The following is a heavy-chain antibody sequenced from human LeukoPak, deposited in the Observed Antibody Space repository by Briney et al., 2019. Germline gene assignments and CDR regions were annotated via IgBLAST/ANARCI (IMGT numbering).Heavy chain of an antibody. J-gene: IGHJ3*02. CDR2: LSSTGNT. CDR3: ARWRPIDAFDI. D-gene: IGHD3-3*01. CDR1: GFTVSRNY. Sequence: PGGSLRLSCAASGFTVSRNYMNWVPQAPGKGLEWVSLLSSTGNTYYADSVKGRFTISRHNSKNPLYLQVNSLRPEDPAMYYCARWRPIDAFDIWGQGTMVIVSS. V-gene: IGHV3-53*04.